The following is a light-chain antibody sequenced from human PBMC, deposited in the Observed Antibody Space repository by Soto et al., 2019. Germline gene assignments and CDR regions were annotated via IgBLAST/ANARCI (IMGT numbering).Light chain of an antibody. CDR2: EVS. J-gene: IGLJ3*02. V-gene: IGLV2-14*01. Sequence: QSVLTQPASVSGSPGQSITISCTGTSSDVGGYNYVSWYQQHPGKAPKLIIYEVSNRQSGVSNRFSGSKSGNTASLTISGLQAEDEADYYCNSYRTKYTWLFGGGTKLTVL. CDR1: SSDVGGYNY. CDR3: NSYRTKYTWL.